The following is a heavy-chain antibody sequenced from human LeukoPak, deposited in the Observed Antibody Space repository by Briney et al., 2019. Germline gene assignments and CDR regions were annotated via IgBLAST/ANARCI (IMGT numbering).Heavy chain of an antibody. D-gene: IGHD6-19*01. J-gene: IGHJ6*02. Sequence: GASVKVSCKASGYTFTSYDINWVRQATGQGLEWMGWMNPNSGNTGYAQKFRGRVTVTRNTSISTAYMELSSLRSEDTAVYYCAREGIAVAGTYGMDVWGQGTTVTVSS. V-gene: IGHV1-8*01. CDR2: MNPNSGNT. CDR1: GYTFTSYD. CDR3: AREGIAVAGTYGMDV.